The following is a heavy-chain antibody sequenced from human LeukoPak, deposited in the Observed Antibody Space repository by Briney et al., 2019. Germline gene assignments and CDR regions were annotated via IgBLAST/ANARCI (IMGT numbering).Heavy chain of an antibody. CDR2: ISGDGSFT. V-gene: IGHV3-7*01. CDR1: GLTLRNYW. CDR3: ATQAYSDFVY. Sequence: GGSLRLSCAASGLTLRNYWMAWVRQSPGKGLERVASISGDGSFTDYVASVRGRFTVPRDNADNSMYLQMNSLTAEDTAVYYCATQAYSDFVYWGRGILVSVSS. D-gene: IGHD4-11*01. J-gene: IGHJ4*02.